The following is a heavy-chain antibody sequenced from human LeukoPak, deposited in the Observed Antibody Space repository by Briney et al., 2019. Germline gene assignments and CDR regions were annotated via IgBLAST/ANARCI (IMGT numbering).Heavy chain of an antibody. CDR1: GGSISSYY. J-gene: IGHJ3*02. CDR3: ARAYGLDAFYI. CDR2: IYYSGST. Sequence: SETLSLTCTVSGGSISSYYWSWIRQRPGKGLEWIGYIYYSGSTNYNPSLKSRVTISVDTSKNQFSLKLSSVTAADTAVYYCARAYGLDAFYIWGQGTMVTVSS. D-gene: IGHD4-17*01. V-gene: IGHV4-59*01.